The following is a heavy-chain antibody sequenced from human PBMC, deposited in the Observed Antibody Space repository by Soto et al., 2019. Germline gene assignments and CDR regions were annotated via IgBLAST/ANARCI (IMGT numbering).Heavy chain of an antibody. CDR1: GFTFSSYG. CDR2: ISYDGSNK. CDR3: AKIPRSWEEQLAPLHYFDY. D-gene: IGHD6-13*01. V-gene: IGHV3-30*18. J-gene: IGHJ4*02. Sequence: PGGSLRLSCAASGFTFSSYGMHWVRQAPGKGLEWVAVISYDGSNKYYADSVKGRFTISRDNSKNTLYLQMNSLRAEDTAVYYCAKIPRSWEEQLAPLHYFDYWGQGTLVTVSS.